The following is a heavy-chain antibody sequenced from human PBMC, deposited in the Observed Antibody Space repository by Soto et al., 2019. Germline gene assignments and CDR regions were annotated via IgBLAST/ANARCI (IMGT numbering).Heavy chain of an antibody. CDR1: GGTFSSYT. Sequence: QVQLVQSGAEVKKPGSSVKVSCKASGGTFSSYTISWVRQAPGQGLEWMGRIIPILGIANYAQKFQGRVTITADKSTSTAYMELSSLRSEDTAVYYCVSSGYSGYDSPYYYYMDVWGKGTTVTVSS. CDR3: VSSGYSGYDSPYYYYMDV. D-gene: IGHD5-12*01. J-gene: IGHJ6*03. CDR2: IIPILGIA. V-gene: IGHV1-69*02.